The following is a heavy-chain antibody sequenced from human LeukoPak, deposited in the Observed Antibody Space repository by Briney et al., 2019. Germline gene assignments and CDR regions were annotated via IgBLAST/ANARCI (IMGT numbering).Heavy chain of an antibody. Sequence: SETLSLTRTVSGDSMNNYYWTWIRQSPGKALEWIGHIYFSGSSNYNPSLKSRITISLDTSKNRFSLTLRSVTAADTAVYYCAGDQEGYYGMDLWGQGTTVTVSS. CDR2: IYFSGSS. CDR1: GDSMNNYY. V-gene: IGHV4-59*01. CDR3: AGDQEGYYGMDL. J-gene: IGHJ6*02.